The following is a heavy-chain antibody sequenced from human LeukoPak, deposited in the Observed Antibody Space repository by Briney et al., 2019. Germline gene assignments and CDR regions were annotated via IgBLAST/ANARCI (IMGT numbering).Heavy chain of an antibody. CDR3: ARDAKAQGYDILTGYYEYYYYGMDV. Sequence: PGGSLRLSCTASGFTFSSYAMYWVRQAPGKGLEWVSVIYSGGSTYYADSVKGRFTISRDNSKNTLYLQMNSLRAEDTAVYYCARDAKAQGYDILTGYYEYYYYGMDVWGQGTTVTVSS. CDR1: GFTFSSYA. V-gene: IGHV3-66*01. D-gene: IGHD3-9*01. J-gene: IGHJ6*02. CDR2: IYSGGST.